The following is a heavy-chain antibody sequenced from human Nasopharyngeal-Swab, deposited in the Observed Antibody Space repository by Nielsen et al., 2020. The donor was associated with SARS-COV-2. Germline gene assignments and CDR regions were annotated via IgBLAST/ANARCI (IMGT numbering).Heavy chain of an antibody. V-gene: IGHV3-23*01. D-gene: IGHD2-15*01. CDR2: ISGSGSST. J-gene: IGHJ5*02. Sequence: VRQAPGKGLEWVSSISGSGSSTYYADSVKGRFTISRDNSKNTLYLQMNSLRAEDTAVYYCAKNCSGGSCLTPWGQGTLVTVSS. CDR3: AKNCSGGSCLTP.